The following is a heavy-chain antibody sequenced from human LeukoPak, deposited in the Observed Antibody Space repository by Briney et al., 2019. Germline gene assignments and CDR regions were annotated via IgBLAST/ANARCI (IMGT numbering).Heavy chain of an antibody. V-gene: IGHV3-30*02. Sequence: GGSLRLSCAASGFTFSSYGMHWVRQAPGKGLEWVAFIRYDGSNKYYADSVKGRFTISRDNSKNTLYLQMNSLRAEDTAVYYCAKDISGFIYAYDYWGQGTLVTVSS. CDR1: GFTFSSYG. J-gene: IGHJ4*02. CDR2: IRYDGSNK. D-gene: IGHD3-16*01. CDR3: AKDISGFIYAYDY.